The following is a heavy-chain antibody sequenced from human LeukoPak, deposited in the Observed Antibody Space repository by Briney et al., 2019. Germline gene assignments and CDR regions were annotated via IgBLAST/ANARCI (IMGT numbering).Heavy chain of an antibody. J-gene: IGHJ4*02. Sequence: GGSLRLSRAASGFTFSNYGMHWVRQAPGKGLEWVAVIWFDGSKKYYADSVKGRFTITRDNSKNILYLQMDSLRAEDTAVYYCARTQGRFYGSGSYEGFDHWGQGTLVTVSS. CDR3: ARTQGRFYGSGSYEGFDH. CDR2: IWFDGSKK. V-gene: IGHV3-33*01. D-gene: IGHD3-10*01. CDR1: GFTFSNYG.